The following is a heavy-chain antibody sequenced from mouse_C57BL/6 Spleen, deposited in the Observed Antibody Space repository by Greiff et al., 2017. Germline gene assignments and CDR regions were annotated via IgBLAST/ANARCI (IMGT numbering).Heavy chain of an antibody. J-gene: IGHJ4*01. D-gene: IGHD2-4*01. Sequence: VQLQQPGAELVRPGSSVKLSCKASGYTFTSYWLHCVKQRPIQGLEWIGNIDPSDSETHYNQKFKDKATLTVDKSSSTAYMQLSSLTSEDSAVYYCARNYYDYDGYAMDYWGQGTSVTVSS. CDR2: IDPSDSET. CDR3: ARNYYDYDGYAMDY. V-gene: IGHV1-52*01. CDR1: GYTFTSYW.